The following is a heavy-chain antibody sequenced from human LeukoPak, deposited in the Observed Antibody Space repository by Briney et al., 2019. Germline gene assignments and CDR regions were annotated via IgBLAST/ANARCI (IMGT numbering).Heavy chain of an antibody. V-gene: IGHV3-11*01. J-gene: IGHJ4*02. CDR3: ARGNLFPAY. Sequence: GGSLRLSCAASGFTFSDSYMSWIRQAPGKGLEWVSYISTGGSTIYYADSVKGRFTISRDNAKNSLYLQMNSLRAEDTAVYYCARGNLFPAYWGQGPLVTVSS. CDR1: GFTFSDSY. CDR2: ISTGGSTI.